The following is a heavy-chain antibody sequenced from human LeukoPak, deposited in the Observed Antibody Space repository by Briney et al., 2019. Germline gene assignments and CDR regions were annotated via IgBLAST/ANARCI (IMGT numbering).Heavy chain of an antibody. V-gene: IGHV1-18*01. CDR1: GYTFTSYG. J-gene: IGHJ6*02. CDR3: ARDGLYDYVWGSYRPEDYYYGMDV. CDR2: ISAYNGNT. D-gene: IGHD3-16*02. Sequence: ASVKVSCKASGYTFTSYGISWVRQAPGQGLEWMGWISAYNGNTNYAQKLQGRVTMTTDTSTSTAYMELRSLRSDDTAVYYCARDGLYDYVWGSYRPEDYYYGMDVWGQGTRSPSP.